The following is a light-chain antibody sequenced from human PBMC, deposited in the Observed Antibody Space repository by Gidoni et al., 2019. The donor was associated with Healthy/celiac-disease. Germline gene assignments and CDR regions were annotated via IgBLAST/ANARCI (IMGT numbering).Light chain of an antibody. CDR3: QQYGSSPPYT. J-gene: IGKJ2*01. V-gene: IGKV3-20*01. CDR2: GAS. CDR1: QSVSSSY. Sequence: EIVLTPSPGTLSLSPGERATLSCRVSQSVSSSYLAWYQQKPGQAPRLLIYGASSRATGIPDRFSGSGSGTDFTLTISRLEPEDFAVYYCQQYGSSPPYTFGQGTKLEIK.